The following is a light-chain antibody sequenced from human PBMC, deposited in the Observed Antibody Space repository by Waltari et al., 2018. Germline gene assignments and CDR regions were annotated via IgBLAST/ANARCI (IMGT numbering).Light chain of an antibody. V-gene: IGLV2-14*03. Sequence: QSALTQPASVSGSPGPSITISCTGTSSDIGGYDFVSWYQQHPGRAPRLISYDVTHLPSGVSNRFSGSTSGNTASLTISGLQADDDADYYCSSHTSGNNVGGLFGGGTKLTVL. J-gene: IGLJ2*01. CDR2: DVT. CDR1: SSDIGGYDF. CDR3: SSHTSGNNVGGL.